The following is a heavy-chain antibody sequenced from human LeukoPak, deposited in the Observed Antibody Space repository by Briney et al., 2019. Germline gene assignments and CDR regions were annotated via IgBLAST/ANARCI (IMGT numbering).Heavy chain of an antibody. CDR2: IKKKAFGGTT. D-gene: IGHD2-21*01. CDR1: GFTFGDYG. V-gene: IGHV3-49*04. CDR3: TRDRDWAFDI. J-gene: IGHJ3*02. Sequence: GGSLRLSCTASGFTFGDYGMSWARQAPGKGLEWVGFIKKKAFGGTTEYAASVKGRFTISRDDSKSVAYLQMNNLKTEDTAVYYCTRDRDWAFDIWGQGTLATVSS.